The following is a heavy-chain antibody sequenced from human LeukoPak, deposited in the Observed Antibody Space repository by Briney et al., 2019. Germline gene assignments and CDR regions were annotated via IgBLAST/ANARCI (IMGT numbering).Heavy chain of an antibody. D-gene: IGHD2-15*01. J-gene: IGHJ4*02. CDR3: ARGRYCSGGSCFEDYYFDY. CDR1: GGSFSGCY. V-gene: IGHV4-34*01. Sequence: SETLSLTCAVYGGSFSGCYWSWIRQPPGKGLEWIGEINHSGSTNYNPSLKSRVTISVDTSKNQFSLKLSSVTAADTAVYYCARGRYCSGGSCFEDYYFDYWGQGTLVTVSS. CDR2: INHSGST.